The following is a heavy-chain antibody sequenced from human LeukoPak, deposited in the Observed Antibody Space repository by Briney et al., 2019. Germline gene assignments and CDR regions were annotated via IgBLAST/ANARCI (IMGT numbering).Heavy chain of an antibody. CDR1: GGTFSSYA. CDR2: IIPIFGAA. D-gene: IGHD2-2*01. CDR3: ARHVVPAAALYY. J-gene: IGHJ4*02. V-gene: IGHV1-69*01. Sequence: SVKVSCKASGGTFSSYAISWVRQAPGQGLEWMGGIIPIFGAANYAQKFQGRVTITADESTSTAYMELSSLRSEDTAVYYCARHVVPAAALYYWGQGTLVTVSS.